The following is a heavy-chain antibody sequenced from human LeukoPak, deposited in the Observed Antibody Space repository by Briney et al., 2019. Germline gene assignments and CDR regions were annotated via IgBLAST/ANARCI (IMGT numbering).Heavy chain of an antibody. J-gene: IGHJ4*02. Sequence: SETLSLTCAVYGGSFSGYYWSWIRQPPGKGLERIGEINHSGSTNYNPSLKSRVTISVDTSKNQFSLKLSSVTAADTAVYYCARARWLRYCSSTSCYSWLNYFDYWGQGTLVTVSS. CDR2: INHSGST. V-gene: IGHV4-34*01. CDR1: GGSFSGYY. CDR3: ARARWLRYCSSTSCYSWLNYFDY. D-gene: IGHD2-2*02.